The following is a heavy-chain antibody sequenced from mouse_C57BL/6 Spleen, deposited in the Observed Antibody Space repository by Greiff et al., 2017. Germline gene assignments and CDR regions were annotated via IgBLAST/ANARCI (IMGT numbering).Heavy chain of an antibody. CDR1: GYTFTDYN. Sequence: EVQLQQSGPELVKPGASVKIPCKASGYTFTDYNMDWVKQSHGKSLEWIGDINPNNGGTIYNQKFKGKATLTVDKSSSTAYIELRSLTSEDTAVYYCARVGLRRTVMDYWGQGTSVTVSS. D-gene: IGHD2-4*01. V-gene: IGHV1-18*01. CDR3: ARVGLRRTVMDY. J-gene: IGHJ4*01. CDR2: INPNNGGT.